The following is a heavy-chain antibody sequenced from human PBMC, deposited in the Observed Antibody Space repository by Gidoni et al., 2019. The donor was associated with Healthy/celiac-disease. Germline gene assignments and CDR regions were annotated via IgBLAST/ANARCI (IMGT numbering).Heavy chain of an antibody. Sequence: LQLQESGPGLVKPSETLSPTCPVSGGSIPSLSYYWGLPRQPPGKGLEWIGSIYYSGSTYYNPSLKSRVTISVDTSKNQFSLKLSSVTAADTAVYYCARVRGGGDWFDPWGQGTLVTVSS. CDR1: GGSIPSLSYY. CDR2: IYYSGST. CDR3: ARVRGGGDWFDP. D-gene: IGHD2-21*01. V-gene: IGHV4-39*07. J-gene: IGHJ5*02.